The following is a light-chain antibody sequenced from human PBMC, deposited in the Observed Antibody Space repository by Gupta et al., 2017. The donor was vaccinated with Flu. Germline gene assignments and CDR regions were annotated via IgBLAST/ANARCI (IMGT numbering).Light chain of an antibody. CDR1: QGISSY. V-gene: IGKV1D-8*03. J-gene: IGKJ1*01. CDR2: AAS. CDR3: QQEHSFPKT. Sequence: VIWMTQSPSLLSASTGDRVTIRWRMSQGISSYLAWYQQKTGKAPELLIYAASTVKSGVPSRFSGSGSGTDFTLTISGRQSEDVAIYYCQQEHSFPKTFGQGTKVEIK.